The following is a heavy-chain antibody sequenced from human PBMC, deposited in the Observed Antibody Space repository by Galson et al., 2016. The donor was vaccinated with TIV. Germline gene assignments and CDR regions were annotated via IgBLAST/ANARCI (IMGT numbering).Heavy chain of an antibody. CDR3: ARSGDYGDY. CDR2: MNPNSGNT. CDR1: GYTFTSYD. V-gene: IGHV1-8*02. J-gene: IGHJ4*02. D-gene: IGHD4-17*01. Sequence: SVKVSCKASGYTFTSYDINWVRQATGQGLEWMGWMNPNSGNTGYAQKFRGRVTMTRNTSVRTAYMELSSLRSGDTAVDYCARSGDYGDYWGQGTLVTVSS.